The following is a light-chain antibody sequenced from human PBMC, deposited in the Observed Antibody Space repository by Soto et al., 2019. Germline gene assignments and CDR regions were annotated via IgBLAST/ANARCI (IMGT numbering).Light chain of an antibody. J-gene: IGKJ1*01. V-gene: IGKV1-39*01. CDR1: QSISSY. CDR2: AAS. Sequence: DIQMTQSPSSLSASVGARVTITCRASQSISSYLNWYQQKPGKAPKLLIYAASSLQSGVPSRFSGSGSGTDFTHTISSLQPEDFATYYCKKSYSTLWTFGQGTKVEIK. CDR3: KKSYSTLWT.